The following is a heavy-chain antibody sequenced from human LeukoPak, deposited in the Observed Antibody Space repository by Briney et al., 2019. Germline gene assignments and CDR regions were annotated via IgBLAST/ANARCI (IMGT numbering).Heavy chain of an antibody. V-gene: IGHV4-61*02. J-gene: IGHJ3*02. Sequence: SETLSLTCTVSGGSISSGSYYWSWIRQPAGKGLEWIGRIYTSGSTNYNPSLKSRVTISVDTSKNQFSLKLSSVTAADTAVYYCARDTYSYGYNDAFDIWGQRTMVTVSS. CDR3: ARDTYSYGYNDAFDI. CDR1: GGSISSGSYY. D-gene: IGHD5-18*01. CDR2: IYTSGST.